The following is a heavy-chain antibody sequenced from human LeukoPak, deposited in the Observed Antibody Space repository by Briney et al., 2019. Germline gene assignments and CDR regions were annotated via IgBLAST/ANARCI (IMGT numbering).Heavy chain of an antibody. CDR3: ARGTVGAYYFDY. CDR1: GGSISSGSYY. D-gene: IGHD1-26*01. CDR2: IYTSGST. J-gene: IGHJ4*02. V-gene: IGHV4-61*02. Sequence: PSETLSLTCTVSGGSISSGSYYWSWIRQPAGKGLEWIGRIYTSGSTNYNPSLKSRVTISVNTSKNQFSLKLSSVTAADTAVYYCARGTVGAYYFDYWGQGTLVTVSS.